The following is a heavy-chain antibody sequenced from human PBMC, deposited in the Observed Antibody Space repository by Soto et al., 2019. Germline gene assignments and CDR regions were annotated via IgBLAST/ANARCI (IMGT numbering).Heavy chain of an antibody. CDR1: GDTFNFYT. CDR3: ATNYGSGSTHFDY. D-gene: IGHD3-10*01. Sequence: QVQLVQSGAEVRKPGSSVKVSCTASGDTFNFYTISWVRQAPGQGLEWMGRVTPMLRMSNYAQKFQGRVTISADKSTSTAYMALSSLRSDDTAVYYCATNYGSGSTHFDYWGQGTLVTVSS. V-gene: IGHV1-69*02. J-gene: IGHJ4*02. CDR2: VTPMLRMS.